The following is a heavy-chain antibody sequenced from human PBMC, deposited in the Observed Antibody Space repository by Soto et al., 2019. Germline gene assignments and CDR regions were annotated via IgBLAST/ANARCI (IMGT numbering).Heavy chain of an antibody. CDR2: VYQSGNA. CDR3: ARHGGAYFDY. J-gene: IGHJ4*02. V-gene: IGHV4-4*02. Sequence: QVQLQESGPGLVKPSETLSLTCAVSGVSVSSRTMWSWVRQPPWKGLEWSGQVYQSGNAYYKPSLASGVSMSVDNSKIQVSMLVASVTAADTAVYYFARHGGAYFDYWGQGILVTVHS. D-gene: IGHD2-21*01. CDR1: GVSVSSRTM.